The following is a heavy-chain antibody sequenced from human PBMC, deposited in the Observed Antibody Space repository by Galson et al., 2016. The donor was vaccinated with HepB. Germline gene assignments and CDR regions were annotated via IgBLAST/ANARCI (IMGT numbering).Heavy chain of an antibody. CDR2: IKRISDGGTT. V-gene: IGHV3-15*07. J-gene: IGHJ4*02. Sequence: SLRLSCAASGFTFSNAWMNWVRQAPGKGLEWVGRIKRISDGGTTDYAAPVKGRFTISRDDSENTLYLQMNSLKTEDTAMYYCTTIVLPAALRSYFDYWGQGTLVIVSS. CDR1: GFTFSNAW. D-gene: IGHD2-2*02. CDR3: TTIVLPAALRSYFDY.